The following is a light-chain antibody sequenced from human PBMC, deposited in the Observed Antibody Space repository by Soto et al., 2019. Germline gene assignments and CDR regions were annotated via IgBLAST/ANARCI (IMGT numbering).Light chain of an antibody. CDR1: QSISSW. CDR3: QQYNSYSPNT. J-gene: IGKJ2*01. Sequence: DIQMTQSPSTLSASVGDRVTITCRASQSISSWLAWYQQKPEKAPKLLIYDASSLESGVPSRFSGSGSGTEFTLTISSLQPDDFATYYCQQYNSYSPNTFGQGTKLEIK. CDR2: DAS. V-gene: IGKV1-5*01.